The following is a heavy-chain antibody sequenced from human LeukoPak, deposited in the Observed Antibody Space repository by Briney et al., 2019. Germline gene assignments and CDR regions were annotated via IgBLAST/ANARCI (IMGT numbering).Heavy chain of an antibody. CDR1: GITFSTYW. CDR2: INSDGRNT. Sequence: GGSLRLSCVASGITFSTYWMYWVRQAPGQGLVWVSRINSDGRNTNYADSVKGRFTISRDNSKNTLYLQMNSLRAEDTAVYYCAKDPGLYSSGWYRNWFDPWGQGTLVTVSS. D-gene: IGHD6-19*01. V-gene: IGHV3-74*01. J-gene: IGHJ5*02. CDR3: AKDPGLYSSGWYRNWFDP.